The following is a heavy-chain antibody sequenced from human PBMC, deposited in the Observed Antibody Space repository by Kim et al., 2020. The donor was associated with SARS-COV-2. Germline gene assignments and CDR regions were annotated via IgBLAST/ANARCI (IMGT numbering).Heavy chain of an antibody. CDR1: GFTFSSYA. Sequence: GGSLRLSCAASGFTFSSYAMSWVRQAPGKGLEWVSVIYSGGSSTYYADSVKGRFTISRDNSKNTLYLQMNSLRAEDTAVYYCAKCRDYYGSGSEFDYWGQGTLVTVSS. J-gene: IGHJ4*02. CDR2: IYSGGSST. V-gene: IGHV3-23*03. D-gene: IGHD3-10*01. CDR3: AKCRDYYGSGSEFDY.